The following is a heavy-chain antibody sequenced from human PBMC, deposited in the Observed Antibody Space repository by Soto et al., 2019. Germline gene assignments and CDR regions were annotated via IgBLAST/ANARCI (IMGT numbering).Heavy chain of an antibody. CDR1: GGSISSGGYY. V-gene: IGHV4-31*03. J-gene: IGHJ5*02. D-gene: IGHD4-17*01. CDR2: IYYSGST. CDR3: ARDDYGDHGGWFDP. Sequence: QVQLQESGPGLVKPSQTLSLTCTVSGGSISSGGYYWSWIRQHPGKGLEWIGYIYYSGSTYYNPSLKSRVTISVDTSKNQFSLKLSSVTAADTAVYYCARDDYGDHGGWFDPWGQGTLVTVSA.